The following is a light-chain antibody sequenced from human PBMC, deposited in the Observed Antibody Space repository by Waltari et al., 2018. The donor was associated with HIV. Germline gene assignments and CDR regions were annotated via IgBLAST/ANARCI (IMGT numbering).Light chain of an antibody. Sequence: DIVLTQSPDSLAVSLGERATIKCKASQSVSSTTRNANYLAWYQQKPGHPPKLLISWASGRKSGVPDRFSGSGSATDFTLTITSLQAEDVAVYYCQQYYSHPRTFGQGTKLE. V-gene: IGKV4-1*01. CDR3: QQYYSHPRT. J-gene: IGKJ2*01. CDR1: QSVSSTTRNANY. CDR2: WAS.